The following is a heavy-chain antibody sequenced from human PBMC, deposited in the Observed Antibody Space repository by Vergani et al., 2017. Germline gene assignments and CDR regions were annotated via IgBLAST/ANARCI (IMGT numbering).Heavy chain of an antibody. D-gene: IGHD3-10*01. V-gene: IGHV3-23*01. Sequence: EVHLLESGEGFVQPGGSRRLSCAGAGFTFDTSTMAYVRHAPGKGLEWVATINSGGGDIFYADSVKGRFTISRDNSKNTLFLQMNSRKDEDTAVYDCTTAWGLYYLHGEYFQYWGRGTLVSVSS. J-gene: IGHJ1*01. CDR3: TTAWGLYYLHGEYFQY. CDR2: INSGGGDI. CDR1: GFTFDTST.